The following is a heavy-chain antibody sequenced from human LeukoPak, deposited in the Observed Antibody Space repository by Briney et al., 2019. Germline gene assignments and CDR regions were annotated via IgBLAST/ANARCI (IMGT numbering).Heavy chain of an antibody. J-gene: IGHJ4*02. CDR2: INSDGSST. CDR3: ARDGDTLFDY. Sequence: GGSLRLSCAASAFSMNDFWMHWVRQAPGKGLVWVSRINSDGSSTSYADSVKGRFTISRDNAKNTLYLQMNSLRADDTAVYYCARDGDTLFDYWGQGTLVTVSS. V-gene: IGHV3-74*01. CDR1: AFSMNDFW.